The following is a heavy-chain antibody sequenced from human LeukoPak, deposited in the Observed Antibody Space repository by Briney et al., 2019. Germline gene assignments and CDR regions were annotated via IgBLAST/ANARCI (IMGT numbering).Heavy chain of an antibody. CDR3: AKNRDGYNLFDY. V-gene: IGHV3-23*01. D-gene: IGHD5-24*01. CDR2: ISGSGGST. J-gene: IGHJ4*02. Sequence: GGSLRLSCAASGFTFSSYAMSWVRQAPGKGLEWVSAISGSGGSTYYADSVKGRLTISRDNSKNTLYLQMNSLRAEDTAVYYCAKNRDGYNLFDYWGQGTLVTVYS. CDR1: GFTFSSYA.